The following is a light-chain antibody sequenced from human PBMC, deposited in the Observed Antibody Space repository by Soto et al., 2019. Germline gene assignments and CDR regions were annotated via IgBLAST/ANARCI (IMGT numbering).Light chain of an antibody. CDR3: LQDYNYPWT. CDR2: AAS. J-gene: IGKJ2*02. CDR1: QGIRND. V-gene: IGKV1-6*01. Sequence: AIQMTQSPSSLSAFVGDRVTITCRASQGIRNDLGWYQQKPGKAPKLLIYAASTLQSGVPSRYSGSGSGTDFTLTISSLQPEDFATYYCLQDYNYPWTFGQGTKLEIK.